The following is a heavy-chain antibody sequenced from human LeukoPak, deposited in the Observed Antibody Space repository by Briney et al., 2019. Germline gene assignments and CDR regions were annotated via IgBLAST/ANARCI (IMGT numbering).Heavy chain of an antibody. CDR3: ARDRSGFVWYFDL. J-gene: IGHJ2*01. CDR2: INHSGST. Sequence: SETLSLTCAVYGGSFSGYYWSWIRQPPGKGLEWIGEINHSGSTNYNPSLKSRVTISVDTSKNQFSLKLSSVTAADTAVYYCARDRSGFVWYFDLWGRGTLVTVSS. CDR1: GGSFSGYY. V-gene: IGHV4-34*01. D-gene: IGHD5-12*01.